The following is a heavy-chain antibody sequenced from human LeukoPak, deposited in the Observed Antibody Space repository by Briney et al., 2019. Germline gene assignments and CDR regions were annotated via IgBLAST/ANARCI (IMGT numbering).Heavy chain of an antibody. J-gene: IGHJ6*03. CDR2: IYYSGST. CDR1: GGSISSYY. V-gene: IGHV4-59*01. Sequence: PSETLSLTCTVSGGSISSYYWSWIRQPPGKGLEWIGYIYYSGSTNYNPSLRSRVTISADTSKNQFSLKLSSVTAADTAVYYCARGVVPADPQKKYYYYYYMDVWGKGTTVTVSS. D-gene: IGHD2-2*01. CDR3: ARGVVPADPQKKYYYYYYMDV.